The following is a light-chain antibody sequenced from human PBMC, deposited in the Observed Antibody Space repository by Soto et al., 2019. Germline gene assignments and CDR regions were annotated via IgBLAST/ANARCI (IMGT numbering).Light chain of an antibody. CDR3: KNYDSLQIT. Sequence: EIVLPPSPGTLSLSPVEIAPLSCCSSQSVTSSYLAWYQQKHGQAPRTLIYGESSRATGIPDRFSGSGSGRDFTLTISRMENEDFAVFYCKNYDSLQITCGKGPQRELK. CDR2: GES. J-gene: IGKJ5*01. CDR1: QSVTSSY. V-gene: IGKV3-20*01.